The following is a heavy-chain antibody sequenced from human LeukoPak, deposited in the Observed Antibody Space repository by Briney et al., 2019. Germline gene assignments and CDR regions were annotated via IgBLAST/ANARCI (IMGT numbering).Heavy chain of an antibody. V-gene: IGHV3-9*01. D-gene: IGHD3-10*01. CDR1: GFTFDDYA. CDR2: ISWNSGSI. J-gene: IGHJ4*02. Sequence: GGSLRLSCAASGFTFDDYAMHWVRQAPGKGLEWVSSISWNSGSIGYADSVKGRFTISRDNAKNSLYLQMNSLRAEDTALYYCAKDMTGGYYASGSLFDYWGQGTLVTVSS. CDR3: AKDMTGGYYASGSLFDY.